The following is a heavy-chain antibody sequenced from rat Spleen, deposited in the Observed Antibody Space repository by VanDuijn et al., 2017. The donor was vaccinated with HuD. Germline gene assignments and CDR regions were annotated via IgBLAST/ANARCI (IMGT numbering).Heavy chain of an antibody. CDR2: IIYDGSST. J-gene: IGHJ2*01. CDR3: ARHPDYSNYFDY. CDR1: GFTFSDYA. V-gene: IGHV5-17*01. D-gene: IGHD1-1*01. Sequence: EVQLVESDGGLVQPGRSLKLSCAASGFTFSDYAMAWVRQAPKKGLEWVATIIYDGSSTFYRDSVRGRFTISSDDAKSTLYLQMDSLRSEDTATYYCARHPDYSNYFDYWGQGVMVTVSS.